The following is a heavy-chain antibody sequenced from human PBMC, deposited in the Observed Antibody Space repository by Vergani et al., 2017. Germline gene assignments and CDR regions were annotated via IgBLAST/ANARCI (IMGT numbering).Heavy chain of an antibody. D-gene: IGHD2-21*02. Sequence: QVQLVESGGGVVQPGGSLRLACAASGFSFRSNGMHWVRQAPGKGLEWVAFIRYDGGKTYYVDSVKGRFTISSDNSKNTVFLQMNRLRAEDTAVYYCAKMGSVVVTEVAYYFDYWGQGTLVTVSS. J-gene: IGHJ4*02. V-gene: IGHV3-30*02. CDR1: GFSFRSNG. CDR3: AKMGSVVVTEVAYYFDY. CDR2: IRYDGGKT.